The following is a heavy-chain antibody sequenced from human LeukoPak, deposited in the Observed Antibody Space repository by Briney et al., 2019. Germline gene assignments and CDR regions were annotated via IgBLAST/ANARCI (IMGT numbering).Heavy chain of an antibody. Sequence: ASVQVSCKATGYTFTGYYMHWVRQAPGQGLEWMGWINPNSGGTNYAQKFQGRVTMTRDTSISTAYMELSRLRSDDTAVYYCARDVVRGVRSFDYWGQGTLVTVSS. D-gene: IGHD3-10*01. J-gene: IGHJ4*02. V-gene: IGHV1-2*02. CDR3: ARDVVRGVRSFDY. CDR1: GYTFTGYY. CDR2: INPNSGGT.